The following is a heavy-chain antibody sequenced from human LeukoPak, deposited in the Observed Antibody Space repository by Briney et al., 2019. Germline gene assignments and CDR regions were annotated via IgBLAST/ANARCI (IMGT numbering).Heavy chain of an antibody. CDR1: GYTFTGYY. CDR2: INPNSGGT. V-gene: IGHV1-2*02. D-gene: IGHD3-22*01. Sequence: ASVKVSCKASGYTFTGYYIHWVRQAPGQGLEWMGWINPNSGGTNYAQKFQDRVTMTRDMSISTVYMELSRLRSDDTAVYYCASTHHYYDSSGSYPFDIWGQGTLVTVSS. J-gene: IGHJ3*02. CDR3: ASTHHYYDSSGSYPFDI.